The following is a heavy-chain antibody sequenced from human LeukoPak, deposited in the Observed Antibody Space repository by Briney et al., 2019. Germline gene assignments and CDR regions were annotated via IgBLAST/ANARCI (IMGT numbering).Heavy chain of an antibody. Sequence: GGTLRLSCAASGFTFSSYGMSWVRQAPGKGLEWVSAISGSGGSTYYADSVKGRFTISRDNAKNSLYLQMNSLRAEDTAVYYCARTYSGSYWYFDLWGRGTLVTVSS. D-gene: IGHD3-10*01. CDR3: ARTYSGSYWYFDL. CDR1: GFTFSSYG. V-gene: IGHV3-23*01. CDR2: ISGSGGST. J-gene: IGHJ2*01.